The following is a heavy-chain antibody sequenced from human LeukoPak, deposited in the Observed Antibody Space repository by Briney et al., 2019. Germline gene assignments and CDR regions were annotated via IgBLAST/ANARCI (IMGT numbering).Heavy chain of an antibody. CDR1: GYSFTSYW. CDR2: IYPGDSDT. J-gene: IGHJ4*02. CDR3: ARYHGADYYDSSGMPFDY. V-gene: IGHV5-51*01. Sequence: GESLKISCKGSGYSFTSYWIGWVRQMPGKGLEWMGIIYPGDSDTRYSPSFQGQVTISADKSISTAYLQWSSLKASDTAMYYCARYHGADYYDSSGMPFDYWGQGTLVTVSS. D-gene: IGHD3-22*01.